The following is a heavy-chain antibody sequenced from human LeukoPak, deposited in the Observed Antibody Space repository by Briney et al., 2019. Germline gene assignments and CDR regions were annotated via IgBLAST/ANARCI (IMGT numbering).Heavy chain of an antibody. J-gene: IGHJ4*02. D-gene: IGHD5-24*01. V-gene: IGHV3-23*01. CDR3: GRNFSDGYTNSFDY. CDR1: GFTFSSYA. Sequence: SGGSLRLSCGASGFTFSSYAMIGVPQAPGKAREGGGAIIWRGGSTHYAHSVKGRFTISSDNSKKTLCLQTTSLSVEDTAVYYCGRNFSDGYTNSFDYWGQGTLVTVSS. CDR2: IIWRGGST.